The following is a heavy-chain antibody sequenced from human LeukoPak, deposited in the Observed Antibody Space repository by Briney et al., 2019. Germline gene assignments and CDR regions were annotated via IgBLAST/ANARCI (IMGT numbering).Heavy chain of an antibody. V-gene: IGHV3-48*01. D-gene: IGHD3-22*01. Sequence: GGSLRLSCAASGFTFSSYSMNWVRQAPGKGLEWVSYISSSSSTIYYADSVKVRFTISRDNAKNSLYLQMNSLRAEDTAVYYCARDAHYYDSSGYDYWGQGTLVTVSS. CDR3: ARDAHYYDSSGYDY. CDR2: ISSSSSTI. J-gene: IGHJ4*02. CDR1: GFTFSSYS.